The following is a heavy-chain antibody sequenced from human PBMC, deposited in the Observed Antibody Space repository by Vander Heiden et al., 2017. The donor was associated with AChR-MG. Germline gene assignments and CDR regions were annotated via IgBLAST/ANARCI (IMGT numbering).Heavy chain of an antibody. D-gene: IGHD3-22*01. CDR3: AKGADSSGSTLGSY. CDR1: GFTFSSYA. Sequence: EVQLLESGGGLVQPGGSLRPSCAASGFTFSSYAMCWVRQAPGKGLEGVSAISGSGGSTYYADSVKGRFTIARDNSKNTLYLQMNSLRAEDTAVYYCAKGADSSGSTLGSYWGQGTLVTVSS. J-gene: IGHJ4*02. CDR2: ISGSGGST. V-gene: IGHV3-23*01.